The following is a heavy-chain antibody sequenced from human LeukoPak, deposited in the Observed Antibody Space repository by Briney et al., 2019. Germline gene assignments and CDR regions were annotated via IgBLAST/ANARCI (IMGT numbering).Heavy chain of an antibody. D-gene: IGHD5-24*01. J-gene: IGHJ4*02. CDR2: IYYSGST. CDR3: ARHGARVATIDY. Sequence: SETLSLTCTVSGGSISSYYWSWIRQPPGKGLEWIGYIYYSGSTNYNPSLKGRVTISVDTSKNQFSLKLSSVTAADTAVYYCARHGARVATIDYWGQGTLVTVSS. CDR1: GGSISSYY. V-gene: IGHV4-59*08.